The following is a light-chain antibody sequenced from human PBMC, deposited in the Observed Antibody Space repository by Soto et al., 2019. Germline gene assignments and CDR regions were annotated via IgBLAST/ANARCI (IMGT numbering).Light chain of an antibody. Sequence: QSALTQPASGSGSLEQWITISCTGTTSDIGTYNLVSWYQHHPGKAPKLMIYEGSKRPSGVSTRFSGSKSGNTASLTISGLQAEDEADYHCCSYAGSSTYVFGSGTKLTVL. CDR3: CSYAGSSTYV. V-gene: IGLV2-23*01. CDR1: TSDIGTYNL. CDR2: EGS. J-gene: IGLJ1*01.